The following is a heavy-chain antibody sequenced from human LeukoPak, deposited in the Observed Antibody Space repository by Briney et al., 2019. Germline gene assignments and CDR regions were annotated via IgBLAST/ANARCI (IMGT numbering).Heavy chain of an antibody. CDR3: ASPYSSSFGDAFDI. V-gene: IGHV4-30-2*01. Sequence: SETLSLTCTVSGGSISSGGYYWSWVRQPPGKGLEWIGYIYHSGSTYYNPSLKSRVTISVDRSKNQFSLKLSSVTAADTAVYYCASPYSSSFGDAFDIWGQGTMVTVSS. J-gene: IGHJ3*02. CDR1: GGSISSGGYY. CDR2: IYHSGST. D-gene: IGHD6-6*01.